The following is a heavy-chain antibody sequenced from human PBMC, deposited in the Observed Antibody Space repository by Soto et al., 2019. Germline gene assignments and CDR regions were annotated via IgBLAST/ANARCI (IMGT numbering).Heavy chain of an antibody. J-gene: IGHJ4*02. D-gene: IGHD3-22*01. Sequence: SVKVSCKASGGTFSSYAISWVRQAPGQGLEWMGGIIPIFGTANYAQKFQGRVTITADKSTSTAYMELSSLRSEDTAVYYCARDLSISGYYDSSGYYYDYWGQGTLVTAPQ. CDR1: GGTFSSYA. CDR3: ARDLSISGYYDSSGYYYDY. V-gene: IGHV1-69*06. CDR2: IIPIFGTA.